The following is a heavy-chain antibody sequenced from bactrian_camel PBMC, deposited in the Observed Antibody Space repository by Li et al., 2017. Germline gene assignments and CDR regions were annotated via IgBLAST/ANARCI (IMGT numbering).Heavy chain of an antibody. J-gene: IGHJ4*01. V-gene: IGHV3S9*01. Sequence: HVQLVESGGLLVQPGGSLRLSCSASELSFSDYGMVWVRQAPGKGLEWVSGIYSDGGYYSDSVRGRFSISRDVAKTTVYLQMSSLKSSDTALYYCATSGGYYDNEFNYWGQGTQVTVS. D-gene: IGHD2*01. CDR1: ELSFSDYG. CDR3: ATSGGYYDNEFNY. CDR2: IYSDGG.